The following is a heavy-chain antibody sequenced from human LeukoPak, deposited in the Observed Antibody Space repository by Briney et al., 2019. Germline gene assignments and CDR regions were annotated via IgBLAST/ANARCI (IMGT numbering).Heavy chain of an antibody. Sequence: GGSLRLSCAASGLTFSSYGMHWVRQAPGKGLEWVAVIWYDGSNKYYADSVKGRFTISRDNSKNTLYLQMNSLRAEDTAVYYCARGRLWFGELFSYYYYYGMDVWGQGTTVTVSS. D-gene: IGHD3-10*01. V-gene: IGHV3-33*01. CDR2: IWYDGSNK. CDR3: ARGRLWFGELFSYYYYYGMDV. CDR1: GLTFSSYG. J-gene: IGHJ6*02.